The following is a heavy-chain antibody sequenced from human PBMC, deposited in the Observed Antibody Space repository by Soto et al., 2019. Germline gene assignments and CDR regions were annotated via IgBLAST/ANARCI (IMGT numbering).Heavy chain of an antibody. Sequence: GGSLRLSCATSGFTFSDFYMSWVRQAPGKGPEWVSYITFSGNTVYYADSLKGRFTISRDNAKNSLYLQMNRLRAEDTAVYYCARVSWREKYGMDVWGQGTTVTVSS. V-gene: IGHV3-11*01. CDR3: ARVSWREKYGMDV. CDR1: GFTFSDFY. J-gene: IGHJ6*02. CDR2: ITFSGNTV.